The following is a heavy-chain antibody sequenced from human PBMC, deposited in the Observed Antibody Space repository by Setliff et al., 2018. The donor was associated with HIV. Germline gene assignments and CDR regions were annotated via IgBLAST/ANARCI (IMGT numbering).Heavy chain of an antibody. Sequence: SETLSLTCTVSGGSISSYYWSWIRQPPGKGLEWIGYIFYSGSTNYNPSLKSRVTIAVDTSKNQFSLRLNSVTAADTAIYYCTRRGADSYYPRPLDVWGEGTTVTVSS. CDR3: TRRGADSYYPRPLDV. J-gene: IGHJ6*04. CDR2: IFYSGST. CDR1: GGSISSYY. D-gene: IGHD3-10*01. V-gene: IGHV4-59*01.